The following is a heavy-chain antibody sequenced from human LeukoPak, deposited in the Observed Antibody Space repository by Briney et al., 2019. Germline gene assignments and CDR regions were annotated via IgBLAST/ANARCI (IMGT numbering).Heavy chain of an antibody. D-gene: IGHD2-15*01. CDR1: GFIFNNYA. Sequence: PGGSLRLSCVGSGFIFNNYAMSWVRQAPGKGPEWVSGISGSGGSTYHADSVKGRFTISRDNSNNTLYLQMNSLRAEDTAIYYCAKVRSAVVAAATNYWGQGTLVTVSS. CDR3: AKVRSAVVAAATNY. J-gene: IGHJ4*02. V-gene: IGHV3-23*01. CDR2: ISGSGGST.